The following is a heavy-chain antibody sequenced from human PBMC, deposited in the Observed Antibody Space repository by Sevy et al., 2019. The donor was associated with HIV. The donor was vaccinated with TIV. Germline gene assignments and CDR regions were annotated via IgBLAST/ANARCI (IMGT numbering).Heavy chain of an antibody. CDR1: GYTLSKLS. CDR3: ASGREYYYGNSGYFDY. D-gene: IGHD3-22*01. CDR2: LDPEDGET. V-gene: IGHV1-24*01. J-gene: IGHJ4*02. Sequence: ASVKVSCKVSGYTLSKLSMHWVRQAPGKGLEWMGGLDPEDGETIYAQKLQDRITMTEDTSKSTAYMELNSLRSEDTAVYYCASGREYYYGNSGYFDYWGQGTLVTVSS.